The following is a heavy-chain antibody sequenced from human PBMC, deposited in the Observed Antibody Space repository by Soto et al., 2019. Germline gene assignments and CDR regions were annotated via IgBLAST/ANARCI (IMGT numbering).Heavy chain of an antibody. CDR3: ARVGEGYFSGGSCPPYYYNGMDV. Sequence: SETLSLTCTVSGGSISSGDYYWSWIRQPPGKGLEWIGYIYYSGSTHYNPSLKSRVTISVDTSKNQFSLKLSSVTAADRAVYSCARVGEGYFSGGSCPPYYYNGMDVWGKGTTVT. V-gene: IGHV4-30-4*02. CDR2: IYYSGST. CDR1: GGSISSGDYY. J-gene: IGHJ6*04. D-gene: IGHD2-15*01.